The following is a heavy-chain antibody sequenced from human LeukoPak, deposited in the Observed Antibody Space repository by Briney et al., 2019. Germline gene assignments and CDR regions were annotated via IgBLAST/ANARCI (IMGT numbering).Heavy chain of an antibody. CDR2: ISSSGNSI. D-gene: IGHD5/OR15-5a*01. Sequence: PGGSLRLSCAASEFTFRSYEMTWVREAPGEGLEWVSYISSSGNSIYYADSVKGRFIISRDNAKSSLYLQMNNLRAEDTAVYFCAREIGLRIDFWGQGTLVTVSS. CDR3: AREIGLRIDF. V-gene: IGHV3-48*03. J-gene: IGHJ4*02. CDR1: EFTFRSYE.